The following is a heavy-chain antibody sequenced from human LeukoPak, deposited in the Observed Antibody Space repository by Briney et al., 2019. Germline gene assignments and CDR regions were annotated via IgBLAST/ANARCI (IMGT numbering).Heavy chain of an antibody. J-gene: IGHJ3*02. CDR2: VYFSGST. D-gene: IGHD4-23*01. CDR1: GASIGIYY. V-gene: IGHV4-59*01. CDR3: ATGEQYGGGDVFDI. Sequence: SETLSLTCSVSGASIGIYYWNWIRQPPGKGLEWIGYVYFSGSTNYNPSLKSRVTISVDTSKNHISLKLRSVTAADTALYYCATGEQYGGGDVFDIWGQGTMVSVSS.